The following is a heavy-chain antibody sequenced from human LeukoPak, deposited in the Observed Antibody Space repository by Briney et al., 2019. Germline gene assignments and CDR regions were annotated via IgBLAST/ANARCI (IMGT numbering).Heavy chain of an antibody. CDR2: ISSSSSYI. CDR3: ARESGTTSAFDI. J-gene: IGHJ3*02. D-gene: IGHD1-26*01. Sequence: GGSLRLSCAASGFTVSSNYMSWVRQAPGKGLEWVSSISSSSSYIYYADSVKGRFTISRDNAKNSLYLQMNSLRAEDTAVYYCARESGTTSAFDIWGQGTMVTVTS. CDR1: GFTVSSNY. V-gene: IGHV3-21*01.